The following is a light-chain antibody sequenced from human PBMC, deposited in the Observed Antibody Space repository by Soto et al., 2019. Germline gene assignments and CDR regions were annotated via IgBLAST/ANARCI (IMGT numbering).Light chain of an antibody. CDR2: DVS. J-gene: IGLJ2*01. CDR1: SSDVGGYNY. V-gene: IGLV2-14*01. Sequence: QSALTQPASVSGSPGQSITISCTGTSSDVGGYNYVSWYQQHPGKAPQFMMYDVSNRPSRVSNRFSGSKSGNTASVTIAGLQAEDEADYYCSSYTSSSTVVFGGGTKLTVL. CDR3: SSYTSSSTVV.